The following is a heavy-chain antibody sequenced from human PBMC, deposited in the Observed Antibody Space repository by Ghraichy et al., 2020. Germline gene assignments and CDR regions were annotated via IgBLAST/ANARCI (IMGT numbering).Heavy chain of an antibody. V-gene: IGHV3-33*01. J-gene: IGHJ4*02. D-gene: IGHD6-13*01. CDR2: IWYDGSNK. Sequence: GESLNISCAASGFTFSSYGMHWVRQAPGKGLEWVAVIWYDGSNKYYADSVKGRFTISRDNSKNTLYLQMNSLRAEDTAVYYCARDSSSGGGDYWGQGTLVTVSS. CDR3: ARDSSSGGGDY. CDR1: GFTFSSYG.